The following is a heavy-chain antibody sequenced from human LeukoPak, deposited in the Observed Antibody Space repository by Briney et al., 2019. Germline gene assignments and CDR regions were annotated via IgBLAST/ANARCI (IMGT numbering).Heavy chain of an antibody. V-gene: IGHV6-1*01. Sequence: SQTLSLTCAISRDSVSSNSAAWGWIRQSPSRGLEWLGRTYYRSGWYNDYALSVESRITINPDTSKNQVSLQLTSVTPEDTAVYNCSRELAWGPADFWGQGTLVTVSS. J-gene: IGHJ4*02. CDR1: RDSVSSNSAA. CDR2: TYYRSGWYN. CDR3: SRELAWGPADF. D-gene: IGHD7-27*01.